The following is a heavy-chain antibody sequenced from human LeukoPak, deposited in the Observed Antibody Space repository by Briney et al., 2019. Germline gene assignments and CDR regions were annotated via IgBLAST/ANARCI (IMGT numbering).Heavy chain of an antibody. J-gene: IGHJ4*02. CDR2: INYDGST. Sequence: GASVKVSCKTSGYTFTSFGISGVRQAPGQGLEWMVWINYDGSTRYAQKLQGRVTMTSDTTTSTAYMELTSLRSDDTAVYYCASSGAVVAAPTDAFDYWGQGTLVTVSS. V-gene: IGHV1-18*01. CDR1: GYTFTSFG. CDR3: ASSGAVVAAPTDAFDY. D-gene: IGHD2-15*01.